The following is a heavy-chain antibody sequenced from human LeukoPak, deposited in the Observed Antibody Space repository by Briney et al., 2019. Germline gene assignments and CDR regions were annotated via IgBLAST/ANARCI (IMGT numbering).Heavy chain of an antibody. J-gene: IGHJ4*02. CDR1: GYTFTSYG. V-gene: IGHV1-18*01. D-gene: IGHD3-22*01. Sequence: ASVKVSCKASGYTFTSYGISWVRQAPGQGLEWMGWISAYNGNTNYAQKLQGRVTVTTDTSTGTAYMELRSLRSDDTAVYYCARGAVPMIVVVIEFDYWGQGTLVTVSS. CDR3: ARGAVPMIVVVIEFDY. CDR2: ISAYNGNT.